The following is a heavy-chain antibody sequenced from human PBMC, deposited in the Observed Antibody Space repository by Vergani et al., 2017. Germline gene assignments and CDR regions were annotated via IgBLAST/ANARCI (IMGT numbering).Heavy chain of an antibody. V-gene: IGHV3-23*01. CDR3: AKESERFKS. Sequence: EVELLESGGGLVQPGGSLRLSCAASGFTFSSYAMSWVRQAPGKGLEWVSAMSGSGGSTYYADAVKGRFTSSRDNSKNTLYLQMNSLRAKETAVYYCAKESERFKSRGQGSLGTVSS. J-gene: IGHJ4*02. CDR2: MSGSGGST. CDR1: GFTFSSYA.